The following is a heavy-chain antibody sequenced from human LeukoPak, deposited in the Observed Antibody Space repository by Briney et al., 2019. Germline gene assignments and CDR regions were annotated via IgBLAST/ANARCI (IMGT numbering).Heavy chain of an antibody. CDR1: GDSVSSNSAA. V-gene: IGHV6-1*01. J-gene: IGHJ5*02. CDR2: TYYRSKWYN. CDR3: AREQRSCFDP. Sequence: SQTLSLTCAISGDSVSSNSAAWNWIRQPPSRGLEWLGRTYYRSKWYNDYAVSVKSRITINLDTSKNQFSLQLNSVTPEDTAVYYCAREQRSCFDPWGQGTLVTVSS.